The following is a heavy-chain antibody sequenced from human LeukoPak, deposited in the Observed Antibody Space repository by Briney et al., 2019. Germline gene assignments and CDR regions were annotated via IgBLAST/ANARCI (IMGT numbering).Heavy chain of an antibody. V-gene: IGHV1-2*02. D-gene: IGHD3-22*01. CDR3: ARGRYYYDSSPAFDI. J-gene: IGHJ3*02. Sequence: ASVKVSCKASGYTFTGYYMHWVRQAPGQGLEWMGWINPNSGGTNYAQKFQGRVTMTRDTSISTAYMELSRLRSDDTAVYYCARGRYYYDSSPAFDIWGQGTMVTVSS. CDR2: INPNSGGT. CDR1: GYTFTGYY.